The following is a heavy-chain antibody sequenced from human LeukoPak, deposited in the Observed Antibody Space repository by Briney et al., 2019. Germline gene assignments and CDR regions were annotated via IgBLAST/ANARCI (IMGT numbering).Heavy chain of an antibody. CDR2: ISSSSSPI. CDR1: GFTFSSYS. Sequence: PGGSLRLSCAASGFTFSSYSMNWVRQAPGKGLEWVSYISSSSSPIYYADSVKGRFTISRDNAKNLLYLQMNSLGDEDTAVYYCARDGRDGYNRAPGAFDIWGQGTMVTVSS. CDR3: ARDGRDGYNRAPGAFDI. V-gene: IGHV3-48*02. D-gene: IGHD5-24*01. J-gene: IGHJ3*02.